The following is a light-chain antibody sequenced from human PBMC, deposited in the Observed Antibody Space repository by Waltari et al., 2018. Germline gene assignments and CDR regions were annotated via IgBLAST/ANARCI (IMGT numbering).Light chain of an antibody. Sequence: DIVLTQSPLSLPVTPGEPASISCRSSQSLLHSNGFNYLDWFVQKPGQSPQLLIYLGSNRASGGPDRVTGSGSGTDFTLQISRVEAEDVGVYFCMQTTQTPWTFGQGTKVEI. CDR3: MQTTQTPWT. V-gene: IGKV2-28*01. J-gene: IGKJ1*01. CDR1: QSLLHSNGFNY. CDR2: LGS.